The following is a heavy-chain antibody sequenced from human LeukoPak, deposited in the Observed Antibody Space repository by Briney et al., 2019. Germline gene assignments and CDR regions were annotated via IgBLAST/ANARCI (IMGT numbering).Heavy chain of an antibody. Sequence: SETLSLTCTVSGFSISSGYYWGWVRQPPGKGLEWIGSMYHSGSTNYNPSLKSRVTMSADTSKNQFSLKLSSVTAADTAVYYCARVLDYYGSGTRDFDYWGQGTLVTVSS. D-gene: IGHD3-10*01. CDR1: GFSISSGYY. V-gene: IGHV4-38-2*02. CDR2: MYHSGST. J-gene: IGHJ4*02. CDR3: ARVLDYYGSGTRDFDY.